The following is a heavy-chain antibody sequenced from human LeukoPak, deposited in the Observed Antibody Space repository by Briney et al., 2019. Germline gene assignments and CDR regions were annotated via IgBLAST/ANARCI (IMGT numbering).Heavy chain of an antibody. V-gene: IGHV4-61*02. CDR3: AGFTFFRGVITFDY. Sequence: SETLSLTCTVSGGSISSGSYYWSWIRQPAGKGLEWIGRIYTSGSTNYNPSLRSRVSISVDTSKNQFSLKLSSVTAADTAVYSCAGFTFFRGVITFDYWGQGTLVTVSS. D-gene: IGHD3-10*01. CDR2: IYTSGST. CDR1: GGSISSGSYY. J-gene: IGHJ4*02.